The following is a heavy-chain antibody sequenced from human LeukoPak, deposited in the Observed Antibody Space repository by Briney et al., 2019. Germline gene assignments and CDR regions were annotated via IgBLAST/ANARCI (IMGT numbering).Heavy chain of an antibody. J-gene: IGHJ4*02. CDR1: GYTFTSYG. Sequence: ASVKVSCKASGYTFTSYGISWVRQAPGQGLEWMGWISAYNGNTNYAQKLQGRVTMTTDTSTSTAYMELRSLRSDDTAVYYCARRGIQLVSLRLYYFDYWGQGTLVTVSS. CDR3: ARRGIQLVSLRLYYFDY. D-gene: IGHD5-18*01. CDR2: ISAYNGNT. V-gene: IGHV1-18*01.